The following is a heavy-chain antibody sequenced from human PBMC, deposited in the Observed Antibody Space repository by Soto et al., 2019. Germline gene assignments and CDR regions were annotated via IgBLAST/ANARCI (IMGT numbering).Heavy chain of an antibody. V-gene: IGHV4-34*01. J-gene: IGHJ5*02. CDR1: GGSFSGYY. CDR2: INHSGST. CDR3: ARGRGSLTYYGSGSYRPGRANWFDP. Sequence: SETLSLTCAVYGGSFSGYYWSWIRQPPGKGLEWIGEINHSGSTNYNPSLKSRVTISVDTSKNQFSLKLSSVTAADTAVYYCARGRGSLTYYGSGSYRPGRANWFDPWGQGTLVTVSS. D-gene: IGHD3-10*01.